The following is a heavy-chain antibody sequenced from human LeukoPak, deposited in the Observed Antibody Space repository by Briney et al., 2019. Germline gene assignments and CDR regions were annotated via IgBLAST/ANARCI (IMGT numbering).Heavy chain of an antibody. J-gene: IGHJ6*02. D-gene: IGHD3-10*01. Sequence: ASVTVSCKASGYTFTSYDINWVRQAAGKGLEWMGWMNPNSGNRGYAQKFQGRVTMTRNTSISKAYMELSSLRSEDTAVYYCARGRSRSVRGRYYYYGMDVWGQGTTVTVSS. CDR3: ARGRSRSVRGRYYYYGMDV. CDR1: GYTFTSYD. CDR2: MNPNSGNR. V-gene: IGHV1-8*01.